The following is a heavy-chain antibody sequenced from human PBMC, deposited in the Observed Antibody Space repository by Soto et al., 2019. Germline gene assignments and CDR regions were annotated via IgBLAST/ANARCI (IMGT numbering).Heavy chain of an antibody. D-gene: IGHD2-2*01. CDR2: FYYSGST. CDR3: ASHLGYCSSATCPLLYYYLDV. CDR1: GGSISSYF. Sequence: QVQLQESGPGLVKPSETLSLTCTVSGGSISSYFWSWIRQPPGKGLEWIGSFYYSGSTNYNPSLKSRVTISVDTSTNQFSRKLNSVTAADTAMYYCASHLGYCSSATCPLLYYYLDVWGKGTAVTVSS. V-gene: IGHV4-59*01. J-gene: IGHJ6*03.